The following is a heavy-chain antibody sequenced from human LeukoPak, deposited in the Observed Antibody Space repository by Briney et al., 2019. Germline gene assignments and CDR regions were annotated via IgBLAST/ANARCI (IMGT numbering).Heavy chain of an antibody. J-gene: IGHJ5*02. CDR1: GYTFTGYY. CDR2: INPNSGGT. Sequence: ASVKVSCKASGYTFTGYYMHWVRQAPGQGLEWMGWINPNSGGTNYAQKFQGRVTMTRDTTTSTAYMELSRLRSDDTAVYYCAREETGIVGATTSWFDPWGQGTLVTVSS. D-gene: IGHD1-26*01. V-gene: IGHV1-2*02. CDR3: AREETGIVGATTSWFDP.